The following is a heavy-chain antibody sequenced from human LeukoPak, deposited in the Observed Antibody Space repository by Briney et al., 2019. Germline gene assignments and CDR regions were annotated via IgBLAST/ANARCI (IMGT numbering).Heavy chain of an antibody. CDR2: ISGSGGST. CDR1: GFTFSSHA. CDR3: AKDTPVSGTSRKFDY. J-gene: IGHJ4*02. V-gene: IGHV3-23*01. Sequence: GGSLRLSCAGSGFTFSSHAMSWVRQAPGKGLEWVSAISGSGGSTYYAESVKGRFTISRDNSKNTLSLQMNSLRAEDTAVYYCAKDTPVSGTSRKFDYWGQGTLVTVSS. D-gene: IGHD6-19*01.